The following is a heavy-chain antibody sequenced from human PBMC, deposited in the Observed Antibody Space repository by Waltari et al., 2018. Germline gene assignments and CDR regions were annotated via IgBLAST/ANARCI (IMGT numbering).Heavy chain of an antibody. J-gene: IGHJ4*02. CDR2: FHSRGNT. Sequence: QVQLQESGPGLVEPSQTLSLTCSVSDDSISAGNYHWGWIRQPAGKGLEWIGRFHSRGNTEYSPSLNSRVTISRDTSNNRFSLKLTSVTATDTAVYYCAKSASCDVDPSCDVVANWGQGTLVTVSA. CDR3: AKSASCDVDPSCDVVAN. V-gene: IGHV4-61*02. CDR1: DDSISAGNYH. D-gene: IGHD2-2*01.